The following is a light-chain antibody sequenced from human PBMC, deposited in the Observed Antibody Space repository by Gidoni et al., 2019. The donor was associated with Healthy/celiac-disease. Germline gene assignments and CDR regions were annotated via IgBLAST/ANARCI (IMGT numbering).Light chain of an antibody. V-gene: IGKV3-11*01. CDR2: DAS. J-gene: IGKJ2*01. Sequence: EIVLSQSPATLSLSPGERATLSCRASQSFSSYLAWYQQKPGKAPRLLIYDASNRATGIPARFSGSGSGTDFTLTISSLEPEDFAVYYCQKRSNWPLTFXQXTKLEIK. CDR1: QSFSSY. CDR3: QKRSNWPLT.